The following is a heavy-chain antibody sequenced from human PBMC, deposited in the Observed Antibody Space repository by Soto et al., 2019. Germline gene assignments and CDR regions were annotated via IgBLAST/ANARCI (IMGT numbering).Heavy chain of an antibody. CDR2: IDPGGGGK. CDR1: GLPLSSYV. J-gene: IGHJ4*02. Sequence: GFLRFSGAAAGLPLSSYVMGWVRQAPGKGLEWVSGIDPGGGGKYYADSVKGRFTISRDNSKNTLYLQMNTLRAEDTAVYYCAKGPEQLVHGVFGHWGQGSLVTISS. CDR3: AKGPEQLVHGVFGH. D-gene: IGHD6-6*01. V-gene: IGHV3-23*01.